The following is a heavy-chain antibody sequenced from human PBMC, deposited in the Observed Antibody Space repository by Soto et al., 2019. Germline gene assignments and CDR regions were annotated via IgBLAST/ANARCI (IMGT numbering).Heavy chain of an antibody. CDR2: ISYDGSNK. J-gene: IGHJ3*02. D-gene: IGHD3-10*01. V-gene: IGHV3-30*18. CDR1: GFTFSTYG. CDR3: AKAPNTMVSLDI. Sequence: GGSLRLSCAASGFTFSTYGMHWVRQAPGKGLEWVAVISYDGSNKYYADSVKGRFTISRDNSKNTLYLQVNSLRAEDTAVYYCAKAPNTMVSLDIWGQGTMVTVSS.